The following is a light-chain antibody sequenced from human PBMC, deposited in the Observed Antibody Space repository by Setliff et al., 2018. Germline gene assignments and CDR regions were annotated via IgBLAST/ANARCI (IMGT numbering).Light chain of an antibody. Sequence: LAQPAAVSGSPGQSITISCTGTSSDIGGYNYVSWYQQHPGKAPKLMIYEVSKRPSGVSDRFSGSKSANTASLTISGLQAEDEADYYCLSYTTKTTHALFGGGTKVTVL. J-gene: IGLJ2*01. CDR1: SSDIGGYNY. CDR3: LSYTTKTTHAL. V-gene: IGLV2-14*03. CDR2: EVS.